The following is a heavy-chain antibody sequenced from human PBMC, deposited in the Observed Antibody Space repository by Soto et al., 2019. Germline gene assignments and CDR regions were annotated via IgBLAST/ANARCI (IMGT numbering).Heavy chain of an antibody. CDR3: AKSATVPAAIAY. Sequence: VASVKVSCKASGYTFTSYAMHWVRQAPGQRLEWMGWINAGNGNTKYSQKFQGRVTITRDTSASTAYMELSSLRSEDTAVYYCAKSATVPAAIAYCGQGTLVTVSS. V-gene: IGHV1-3*01. CDR1: GYTFTSYA. D-gene: IGHD2-2*02. CDR2: INAGNGNT. J-gene: IGHJ4*02.